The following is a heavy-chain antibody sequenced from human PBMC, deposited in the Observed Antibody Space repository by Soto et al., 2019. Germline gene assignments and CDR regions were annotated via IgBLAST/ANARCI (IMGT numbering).Heavy chain of an antibody. CDR3: AKDPHYCSSTSCKKGDLDY. CDR2: ISGSGGST. CDR1: GFTFSSYA. Sequence: EVQLLESGGGLVQPGGSLRLSCAASGFTFSSYAMSWVRQAPGKGLEWVSAISGSGGSTYYADSVKGRFTISRDNSKNTLYLQMNSLRAEDTAVYYCAKDPHYCSSTSCKKGDLDYWGQGTLVTVSS. J-gene: IGHJ4*02. V-gene: IGHV3-23*01. D-gene: IGHD2-2*01.